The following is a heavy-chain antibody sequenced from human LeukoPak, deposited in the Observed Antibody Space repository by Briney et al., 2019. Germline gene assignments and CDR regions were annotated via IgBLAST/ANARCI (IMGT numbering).Heavy chain of an antibody. Sequence: SETLSLTCTVSGGSISSSSYYWGWIRQPPGKGLEWIGSIYYSGSTYYNPSLKSRVTISVDTSKNQFSLKLSSVTAADTAVYYCGIQLWLLYAFDIWGQGTMVTVSS. J-gene: IGHJ3*02. CDR1: GGSISSSSYY. CDR3: GIQLWLLYAFDI. CDR2: IYYSGST. V-gene: IGHV4-39*07. D-gene: IGHD5-18*01.